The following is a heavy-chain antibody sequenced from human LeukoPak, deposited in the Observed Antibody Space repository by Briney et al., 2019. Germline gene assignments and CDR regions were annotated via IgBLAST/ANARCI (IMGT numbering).Heavy chain of an antibody. V-gene: IGHV3-11*01. CDR1: GFTFSDYY. Sequence: GGSLRLSCAASGFTFSDYYMSWIRQAPEKGLEWVSYISSSGSTIYYADSVKGRFTISRDNAKNSLYLQMNSLRAEDTAVYYCARGPTSPWYYDFWSGYFDYWGQGTLVTVSS. J-gene: IGHJ4*02. D-gene: IGHD3-3*01. CDR3: ARGPTSPWYYDFWSGYFDY. CDR2: ISSSGSTI.